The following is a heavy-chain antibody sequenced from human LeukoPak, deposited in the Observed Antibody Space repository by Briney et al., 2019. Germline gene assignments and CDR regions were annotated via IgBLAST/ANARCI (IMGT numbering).Heavy chain of an antibody. J-gene: IGHJ4*02. V-gene: IGHV3-21*06. CDR2: IGPTGFDR. CDR1: GLTFSTSG. CDR3: ATETNGRHYDY. Sequence: GGSLRLSCTASGLTFSTSGFNWVRQAPGKGLEWVASIGPTGFDRYHADSIKGRFTISRDNASNFLYLQMDSLRAEDTAVYYCATETNGRHYDYWGQGTLLTVSS. D-gene: IGHD1-14*01.